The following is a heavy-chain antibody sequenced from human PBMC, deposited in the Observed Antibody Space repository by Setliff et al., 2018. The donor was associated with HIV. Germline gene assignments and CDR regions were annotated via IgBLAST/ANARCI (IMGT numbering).Heavy chain of an antibody. CDR3: TTDYRPDGAFDI. CDR1: GFTFTTDA. Sequence: GGSLRLSCAASGFTFTTDAMNWVRQAPGKGLEWVSSITESGGTYYADSVKGRFTISRDTSKNTVYLQMNSLTSEDTAVYYCTTDYRPDGAFDIWGQGTMVTVSS. V-gene: IGHV3-23*01. D-gene: IGHD1-26*01. CDR2: ITESGGT. J-gene: IGHJ3*02.